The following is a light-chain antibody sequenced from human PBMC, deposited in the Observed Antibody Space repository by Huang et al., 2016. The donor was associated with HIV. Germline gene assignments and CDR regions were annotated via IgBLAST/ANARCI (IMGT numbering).Light chain of an antibody. J-gene: IGKJ1*01. CDR3: QKYSNDPRA. CDR1: QGIRNF. Sequence: DIQMTQSPSSLSASVGDRVTITCRASQGIRNFVAWYQQKPVKPPKLLIYGASTLESGVPSRFSGGGSETEFTLTIRSLQTEDVATYYCQKYSNDPRAFGQGTRVDIK. CDR2: GAS. V-gene: IGKV1-27*01.